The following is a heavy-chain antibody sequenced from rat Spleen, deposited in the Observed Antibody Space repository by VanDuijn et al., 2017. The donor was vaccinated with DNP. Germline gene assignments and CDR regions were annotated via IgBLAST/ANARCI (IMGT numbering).Heavy chain of an antibody. CDR2: ITSSGGST. V-gene: IGHV5-31*01. CDR3: ARAGTMGYYYAMDA. Sequence: EVQLVESGGGLVQPGRSLRLSCAASGFTFNKYWMTWIRQVPGKGLEWVAAITSSGGSTYYPDSVKGRFTISRDDAKNTLYLQMNSLQTEDTATYYWARAGTMGYYYAMDAWGQGTSVTVSS. J-gene: IGHJ4*01. CDR1: GFTFNKYW. D-gene: IGHD4-6*01.